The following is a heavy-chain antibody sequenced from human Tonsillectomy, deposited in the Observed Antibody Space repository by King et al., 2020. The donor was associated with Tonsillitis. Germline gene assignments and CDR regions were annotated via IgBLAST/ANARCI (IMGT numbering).Heavy chain of an antibody. CDR3: AKEDRRDDILTGYPGGY. CDR2: ISYDGSFK. D-gene: IGHD3-9*01. Sequence: VQLVESGGGVVQPGRSLRLSCAASGFTFSSSGMHWVRQAPGKGLEWVALISYDGSFKYYADSVKGRFTISRDNSKNTLYLQMSSLRAEDTAVYYCAKEDRRDDILTGYPGGYWGQGTLVTVPS. V-gene: IGHV3-30*18. J-gene: IGHJ4*02. CDR1: GFTFSSSG.